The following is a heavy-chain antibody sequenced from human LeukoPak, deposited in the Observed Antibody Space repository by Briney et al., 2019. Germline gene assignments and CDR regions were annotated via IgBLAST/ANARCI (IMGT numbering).Heavy chain of an antibody. V-gene: IGHV3-48*03. D-gene: IGHD3-22*01. Sequence: PGGSLRLSCAASGLTLSSYEMNWVRQAPGKGLEWVSYISSSGSSIYYADSVKGRFTISRDNAKKSLYLQMHSLRAEDTAVYYCARDSHKFDSSGYYPDAFDIWGQGTMVTVSS. CDR3: ARDSHKFDSSGYYPDAFDI. CDR2: ISSSGSSI. J-gene: IGHJ3*02. CDR1: GLTLSSYE.